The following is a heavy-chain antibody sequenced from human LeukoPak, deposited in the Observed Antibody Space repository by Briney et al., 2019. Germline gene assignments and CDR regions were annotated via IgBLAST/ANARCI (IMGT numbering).Heavy chain of an antibody. J-gene: IGHJ4*02. V-gene: IGHV4-38-2*02. CDR3: ARVYDFWSGYPFDY. Sequence: SETLSLTCTVSGYSISSGYYWGWIRQPPGKGLEWIGSIYHSGSTYYNPSLKSRVTISVDTSKNQFSLKLSSVTAADTAVYYCARVYDFWSGYPFDYWGQGTLVTVSS. CDR1: GYSISSGYY. CDR2: IYHSGST. D-gene: IGHD3-3*01.